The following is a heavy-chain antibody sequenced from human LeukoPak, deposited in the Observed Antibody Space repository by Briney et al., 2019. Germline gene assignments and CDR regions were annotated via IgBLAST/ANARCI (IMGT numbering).Heavy chain of an antibody. CDR1: GGSFSGYY. D-gene: IGHD3-10*01. V-gene: IGHV4-34*01. CDR2: INHSGST. J-gene: IGHJ4*02. Sequence: SETLSLTCAVYGGSFSGYYWSWIRQPPGKGLEWIGEINHSGSTNYKSSLKSRVTISVDTSKNHFSLSLSSVTAADTAVYYCARHITMVRGVIRPNDYWGQGTLVTVSS. CDR3: ARHITMVRGVIRPNDY.